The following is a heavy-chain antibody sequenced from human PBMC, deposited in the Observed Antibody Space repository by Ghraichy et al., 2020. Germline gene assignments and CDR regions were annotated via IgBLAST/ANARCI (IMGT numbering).Heavy chain of an antibody. D-gene: IGHD2-2*01. CDR3: ARVVPAAIPRRDYYYGMDV. V-gene: IGHV1-18*01. Sequence: ASVKVSCKASGYTFTSYGISWVRQAPGQGLELMGWISAYNGNTNYAQKLQGRVTMTTDTSTSTAYMELRSLRSDDTAVYYCARVVPAAIPRRDYYYGMDVWGQGTTVTVSS. CDR1: GYTFTSYG. CDR2: ISAYNGNT. J-gene: IGHJ6*02.